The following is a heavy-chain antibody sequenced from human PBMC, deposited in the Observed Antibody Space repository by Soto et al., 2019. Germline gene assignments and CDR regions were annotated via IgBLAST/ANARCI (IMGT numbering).Heavy chain of an antibody. CDR3: ARGDFDRSGNYNAGWFAP. Sequence: QVQLVQSGAEVKKPGASVKVSCKASGYTFTAYYMHWLRQAPGQGLEWMGWINPNSGGTNYAQRFQGRVTVTNDTSISTASMALSSLGSDDTAVYYCARGDFDRSGNYNAGWFAPWGQGTLVTVSS. J-gene: IGHJ5*02. CDR2: INPNSGGT. CDR1: GYTFTAYY. D-gene: IGHD3-22*01. V-gene: IGHV1-2*02.